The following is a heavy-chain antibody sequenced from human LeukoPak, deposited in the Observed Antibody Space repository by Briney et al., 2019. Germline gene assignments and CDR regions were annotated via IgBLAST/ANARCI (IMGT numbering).Heavy chain of an antibody. Sequence: GGSLRLSCAASGFTFSSYAMSWVRQAPGKGLEWVSAISGSGGSTYYADSVKGRFTISRDNSKNTLYLQMNSLRAEDTAVYYCAKGDHYDFWSGCFDYWGQGTLVTVSS. V-gene: IGHV3-23*01. CDR2: ISGSGGST. CDR3: AKGDHYDFWSGCFDY. D-gene: IGHD3-3*01. CDR1: GFTFSSYA. J-gene: IGHJ4*02.